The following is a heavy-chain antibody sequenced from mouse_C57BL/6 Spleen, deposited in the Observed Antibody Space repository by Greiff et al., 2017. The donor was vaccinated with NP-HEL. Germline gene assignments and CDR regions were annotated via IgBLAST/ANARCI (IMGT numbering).Heavy chain of an antibody. Sequence: QVQLQQSGAELVKPGASVKISCKASGYAFSSYWMNWVKQRPGKGLEWIGQIYPGDGDTNYNGKFKGKATLTADKSSSTAYMQLSSLTSEDSAVYFCAREGDYYYGSSLLGYFDVWGTGTTVTVSS. CDR2: IYPGDGDT. D-gene: IGHD1-1*01. V-gene: IGHV1-80*01. CDR1: GYAFSSYW. J-gene: IGHJ1*03. CDR3: AREGDYYYGSSLLGYFDV.